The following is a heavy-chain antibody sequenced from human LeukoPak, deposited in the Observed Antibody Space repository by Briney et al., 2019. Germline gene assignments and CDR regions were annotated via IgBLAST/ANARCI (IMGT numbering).Heavy chain of an antibody. CDR3: AKGSVGVARLGTFDI. Sequence: GGSLRLSCAASGFTFSSHSMNWVRQAPGKGLEWVSSSSSSGSYTYYADSVKGRFTISRDNSKNTLYLQMNSLRAEDTAVYYCAKGSVGVARLGTFDIWGQGTLVTVSS. D-gene: IGHD6-6*01. CDR1: GFTFSSHS. CDR2: SSSSGSYT. J-gene: IGHJ3*02. V-gene: IGHV3-21*04.